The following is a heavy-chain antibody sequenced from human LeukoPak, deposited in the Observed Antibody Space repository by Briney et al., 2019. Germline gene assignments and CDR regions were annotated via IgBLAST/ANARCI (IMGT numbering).Heavy chain of an antibody. CDR1: GFTFSSYA. V-gene: IGHV3-23*01. J-gene: IGHJ4*02. Sequence: GGSLRLSCVVSGFTFSSYAMSWVRQAPGKGLEWVSAISGSGGSTYYADSVKGRFTISRDNSKNTLYLQMNSLRAEDTAVYYCARVLPHYYDSSGYSDYWGQGTLVTVSS. CDR2: ISGSGGST. D-gene: IGHD3-22*01. CDR3: ARVLPHYYDSSGYSDY.